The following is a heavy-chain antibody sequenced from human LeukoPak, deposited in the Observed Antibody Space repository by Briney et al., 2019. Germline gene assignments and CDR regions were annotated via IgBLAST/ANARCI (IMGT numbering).Heavy chain of an antibody. CDR3: VRTTVVNYFNY. D-gene: IGHD4-11*01. CDR2: FYHSGSI. CDR1: GGSISSGDYS. V-gene: IGHV4-30-2*01. J-gene: IGHJ4*02. Sequence: SETLSLTCAVSGGSISSGDYSWSWIRQPPGKGLEWIGYFYHSGSIYYNPSLKGRVTISADRSKNQFSLNVTSVTAADTAVYYCVRTTVVNYFNYWGQGTLVTVSS.